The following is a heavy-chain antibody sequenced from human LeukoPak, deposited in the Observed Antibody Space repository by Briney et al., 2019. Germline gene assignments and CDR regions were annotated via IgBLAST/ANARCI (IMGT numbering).Heavy chain of an antibody. J-gene: IGHJ4*02. CDR2: MNPHSGNK. D-gene: IGHD3-22*01. V-gene: IGHV1-8*01. CDR1: GYTFNSYD. CDR3: ARLPYYYNSSDYAL. Sequence: GASAKVSCKASGYTFNSYDINWVRQATGQGLEWVGWMNPHSGNKAYAQRFQGRVSLTRNTSISTAYMELSSLRSEDTAVYYCARLPYYYNSSDYALWGQGTLVTVSS.